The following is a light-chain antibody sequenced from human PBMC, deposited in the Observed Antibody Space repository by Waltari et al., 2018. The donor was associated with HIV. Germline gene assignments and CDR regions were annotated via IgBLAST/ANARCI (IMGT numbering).Light chain of an antibody. CDR3: QHRKEWPPGAS. CDR2: DAS. CDR1: QSISTY. J-gene: IGKJ3*01. V-gene: IGKV3-11*01. Sequence: EIVLTQSPATLSLSPGERATLSCRASQSISTYLAWYQKKLGQAPRLLIYDASKRATGIPARFSGSGSGTDFTLTISSLEPEDFAVYYCQHRKEWPPGASFGPWTKVDVK.